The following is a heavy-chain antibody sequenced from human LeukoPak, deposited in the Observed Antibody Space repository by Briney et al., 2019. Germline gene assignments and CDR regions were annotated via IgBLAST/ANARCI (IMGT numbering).Heavy chain of an antibody. D-gene: IGHD5-12*01. V-gene: IGHV3-73*01. CDR1: GFTFSGSA. CDR2: VRSKANSYAT. CDR3: TIVLKANMVATEVDY. J-gene: IGHJ4*02. Sequence: GWSLKLSCAASGFTFSGSAMHWVRQASGTGLEWVGRVRSKANSYATAYAASVKGRFTISRDDSKNTAYLQMNSLKTEDTAVYYCTIVLKANMVATEVDYWGQGTLVTVSS.